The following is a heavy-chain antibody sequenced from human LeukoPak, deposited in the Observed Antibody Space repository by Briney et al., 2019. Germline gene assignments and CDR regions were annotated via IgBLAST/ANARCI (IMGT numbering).Heavy chain of an antibody. V-gene: IGHV3-23*01. J-gene: IGHJ4*02. CDR2: ISGSGGRT. D-gene: IGHD3-10*01. Sequence: PGGSLRLSRAVSGITLTNYGMSWVRQAPGKGLEWVAGISGSGGRTDYADSVKGRFTISRDNSKNTLYLQMKSLRAEDAAVYFCAKRGVVIRVILVGFHKEAYYFDSWGQGALVTVSS. CDR1: GITLTNYG. CDR3: AKRGVVIRVILVGFHKEAYYFDS.